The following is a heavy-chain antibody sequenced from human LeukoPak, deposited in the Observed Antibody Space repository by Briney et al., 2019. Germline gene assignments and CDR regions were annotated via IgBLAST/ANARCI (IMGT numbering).Heavy chain of an antibody. CDR1: GYTFTSYG. CDR3: ARGGAWSSSKRKDAFDI. D-gene: IGHD6-13*01. CDR2: ISAYNGNT. J-gene: IGHJ3*02. V-gene: IGHV1-18*01. Sequence: AASVKVSRKASGYTFTSYGISWVRQAPGQGLEWMGWISAYNGNTNYAQKLQGRVTMTTDTSTSTAYMELRSLRSDDTAVYYCARGGAWSSSKRKDAFDIWGQGTMVTVSS.